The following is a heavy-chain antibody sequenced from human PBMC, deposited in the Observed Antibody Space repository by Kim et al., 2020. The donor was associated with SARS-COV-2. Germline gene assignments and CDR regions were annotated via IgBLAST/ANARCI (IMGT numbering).Heavy chain of an antibody. CDR2: IYHSGST. J-gene: IGHJ4*02. Sequence: SETLSLTCAVSGGSISSGGYSWSWIRQPPGKGLEWIGYIYHSGSTYYNPSLKSRVTISVDRSKNQFSLKLSSVTAADTAVYYCARNWGTRGAYFDYWGQGTLVTVSS. CDR3: ARNWGTRGAYFDY. CDR1: GGSISSGGYS. V-gene: IGHV4-30-2*01. D-gene: IGHD7-27*01.